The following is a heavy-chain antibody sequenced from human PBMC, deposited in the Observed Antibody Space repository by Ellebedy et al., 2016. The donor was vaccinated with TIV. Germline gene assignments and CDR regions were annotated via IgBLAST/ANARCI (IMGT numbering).Heavy chain of an antibody. CDR3: TRDGSEWSRDY. V-gene: IGHV3-21*06. Sequence: GESLKISXAASGFIFSVTGMTWIRQAPGKGLEWVATIVSSGRETYYADPLKGRFTISRDNAMNLVYLQMSSLSVEDTAVYYCTRDGSEWSRDYWGQGTLVTVSS. J-gene: IGHJ4*02. CDR1: GFIFSVTG. CDR2: IVSSGRET. D-gene: IGHD3-3*01.